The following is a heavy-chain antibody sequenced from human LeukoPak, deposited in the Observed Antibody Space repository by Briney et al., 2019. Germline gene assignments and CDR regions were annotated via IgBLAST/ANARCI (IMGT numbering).Heavy chain of an antibody. D-gene: IGHD5-12*01. CDR2: INPSGGST. J-gene: IGHJ4*02. V-gene: IGHV1-46*03. CDR3: ARDSLRGGYEGY. Sequence: ASVKVSCKASGYTFTSYYMHWVRQAPGQGLEWMGIINPSGGSTSYAQKLQGRVTMTRDTSTSTVYMELSSLRSEDTAVYYCARDSLRGGYEGYWGQGTLVTVSS. CDR1: GYTFTSYY.